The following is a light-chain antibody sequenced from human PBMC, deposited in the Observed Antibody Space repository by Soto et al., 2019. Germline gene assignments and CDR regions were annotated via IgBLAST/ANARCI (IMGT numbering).Light chain of an antibody. Sequence: DIQMTQSPSSLSASVGDRVTITCRASQSISSYLNWYQQKPGKAPKLLIYAASSLQSGVPSRFSGSGSGTDFTLTISSLQPEDFATYYCQQSYCTPTALTFGGGTKVEIK. CDR1: QSISSY. J-gene: IGKJ4*01. V-gene: IGKV1-39*01. CDR2: AAS. CDR3: QQSYCTPTALT.